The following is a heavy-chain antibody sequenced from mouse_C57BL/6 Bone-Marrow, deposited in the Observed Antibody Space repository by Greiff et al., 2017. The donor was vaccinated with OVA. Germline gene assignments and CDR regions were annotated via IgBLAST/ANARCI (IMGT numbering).Heavy chain of an antibody. V-gene: IGHV1-81*01. Sequence: VQRVESGAELARPGASVKLSCKASGYTFTSYGISWVKQRTGQGLEWIGEIYPRSGNTYYNEKFKGKATLTADKSSSTAYMELRSLTSEDSAVYFCAYDYEAYFDYWGQGTTLTVSS. D-gene: IGHD2-4*01. CDR3: AYDYEAYFDY. CDR1: GYTFTSYG. J-gene: IGHJ2*01. CDR2: IYPRSGNT.